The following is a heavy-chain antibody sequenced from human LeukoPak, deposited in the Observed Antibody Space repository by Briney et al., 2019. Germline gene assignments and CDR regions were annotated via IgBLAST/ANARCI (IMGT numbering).Heavy chain of an antibody. V-gene: IGHV3-30*03. D-gene: IGHD4-23*01. CDR3: ARKLPGVDPYGMDV. CDR1: GFTFSSYS. J-gene: IGHJ6*02. Sequence: GGSLRLSCAASGFTFSSYSMNWVRQAPGKGLEWVAVISYDGSNKYYADSVKGRFTISRDNSKNTLYLQMNSLRAEDTAVYYCARKLPGVDPYGMDVWGQGTMVTVSS. CDR2: ISYDGSNK.